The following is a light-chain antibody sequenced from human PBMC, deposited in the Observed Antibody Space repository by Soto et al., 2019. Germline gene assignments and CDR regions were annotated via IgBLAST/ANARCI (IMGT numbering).Light chain of an antibody. J-gene: IGKJ5*01. V-gene: IGKV3-20*01. CDR3: QQYGSSPRIT. CDR2: GAS. Sequence: EIVLTQSPGTLSLSPGERATLSCRAIQSVSSSYLAWNQQKPGQAPRLLIYGASSRATGIPDRFSGSGSGTDFTLTISRLEPEDFAVYYCQQYGSSPRITFGQGTRLEIK. CDR1: QSVSSSY.